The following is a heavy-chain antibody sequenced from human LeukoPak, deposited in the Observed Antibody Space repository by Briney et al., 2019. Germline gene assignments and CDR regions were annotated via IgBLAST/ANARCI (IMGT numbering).Heavy chain of an antibody. J-gene: IGHJ4*02. CDR3: VPTKAEVDY. Sequence: GRSLRLSCAASGFTFSSYGKHWVRQAPGKGLEWVAVIWYDGSNKYYADSVKGRFTISRDNSKNTLYLQMNSLRAEDTAVYYCVPTKAEVDYWGQGTLVTVSS. CDR2: IWYDGSNK. V-gene: IGHV3-33*01. CDR1: GFTFSSYG. D-gene: IGHD2-2*01.